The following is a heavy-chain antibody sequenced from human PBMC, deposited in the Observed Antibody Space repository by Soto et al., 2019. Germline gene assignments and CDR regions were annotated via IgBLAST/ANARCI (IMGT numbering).Heavy chain of an antibody. CDR3: ARDQEIGGYYYGSGHYYYGMDV. CDR1: GFTFSSYW. V-gene: IGHV3-74*01. D-gene: IGHD3-10*01. Sequence: GGSLRLSCAASGFTFSSYWMHWVRQAPGKGLVWVSRINSDGSSTSYADSVKGRFTISRDNAKNTLYLQMNSLRAEDTAVYYCARDQEIGGYYYGSGHYYYGMDVWGQGTTVTVSS. J-gene: IGHJ6*02. CDR2: INSDGSST.